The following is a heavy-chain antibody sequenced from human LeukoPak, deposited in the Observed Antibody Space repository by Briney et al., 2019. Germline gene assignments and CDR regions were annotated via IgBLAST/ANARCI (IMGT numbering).Heavy chain of an antibody. CDR1: GYTFTSYG. Sequence: GASVKVSCKASGYTFTSYGISWVRQAPGQGLEWMGRIIPILGIANYAQKFQGRVTITADKSTSTAYMELSSLRSEDTAVYYCARVRKGYCSSTSCRQPPYCYYYMDVWGKGTTVTVSS. V-gene: IGHV1-69*04. CDR2: IIPILGIA. J-gene: IGHJ6*03. CDR3: ARVRKGYCSSTSCRQPPYCYYYMDV. D-gene: IGHD2-2*01.